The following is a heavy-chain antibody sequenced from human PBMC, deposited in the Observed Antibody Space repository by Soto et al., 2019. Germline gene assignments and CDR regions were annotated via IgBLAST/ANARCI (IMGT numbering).Heavy chain of an antibody. V-gene: IGHV3-30-3*01. D-gene: IGHD6-19*01. CDR1: GFSFSDYA. CDR2: ISYDGTDK. J-gene: IGHJ4*02. CDR3: ARGGGSSGWYGDV. Sequence: QVHLVESGGGVVQPGGSLRLSCAASGFSFSDYAMHWVRQAPGKGLEWVAGISYDGTDKFYPDSVKGRFTISADISKSIVYLEMNSLRGDDTAIFYCARGGGSSGWYGDVWGQGTQVTISS.